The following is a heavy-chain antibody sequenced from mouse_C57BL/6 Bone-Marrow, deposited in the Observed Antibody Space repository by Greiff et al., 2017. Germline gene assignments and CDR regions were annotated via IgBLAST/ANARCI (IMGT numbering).Heavy chain of an antibody. CDR3: ARANWDFAY. CDR1: GFTFSSYA. Sequence: EVKLQESGGGLVKPGGSLKLSCAASGFTFSSYAMSWVRQTPEKRLEWVATISDGGSYTYYPDNVKGRVTISRDNAKNNLYLQMSHLKSEDTAMYYCARANWDFAYWGKGTLVTVSA. CDR2: ISDGGSYT. D-gene: IGHD4-1*01. J-gene: IGHJ3*01. V-gene: IGHV5-4*03.